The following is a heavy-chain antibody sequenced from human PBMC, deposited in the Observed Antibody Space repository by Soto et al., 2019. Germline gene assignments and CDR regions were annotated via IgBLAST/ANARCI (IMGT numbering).Heavy chain of an antibody. CDR2: IGDTGDDT. CDR1: GFNFNIYA. Sequence: GGSLRLSCAASGFNFNIYAMSWVRQAPGKGLEWISTIGDTGDDTFYADSVKGRFIISRDNSKNTLYLQMNSVRAEDTALYYCARNRWMTAAGHEDYWGQGTLVTVSS. V-gene: IGHV3-23*01. CDR3: ARNRWMTAAGHEDY. D-gene: IGHD6-13*01. J-gene: IGHJ4*02.